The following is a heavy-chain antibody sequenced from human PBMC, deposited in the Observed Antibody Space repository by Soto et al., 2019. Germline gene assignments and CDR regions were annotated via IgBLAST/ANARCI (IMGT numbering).Heavy chain of an antibody. CDR2: IYYSGST. CDR1: GGSISSYY. Sequence: QVQLQESGPGLVKPSETLSLTCTVSGGSISSYYWSWIRQPPGKGLEWIGYIYYSGSTNYNPSLKTRVPISVDPSKNQFSLKLSSVTAADTAVYYCASWSIVGATRDDWGQGTLVTVSS. V-gene: IGHV4-59*01. J-gene: IGHJ4*02. CDR3: ASWSIVGATRDD. D-gene: IGHD1-26*01.